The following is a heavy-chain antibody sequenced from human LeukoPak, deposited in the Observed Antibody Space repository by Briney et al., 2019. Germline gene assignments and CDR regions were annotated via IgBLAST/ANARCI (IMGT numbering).Heavy chain of an antibody. CDR3: ARDKQWLATEGWFDP. Sequence: PGGSLRLSCEAAGFTFSSYAMHWVRQAPGKGLEWVAVISYDGSNRYYADSVKGRFTISRDNSKNTLYLQMNSLRAEDTAVYYCARDKQWLATEGWFDPWGQGTLVTVSS. CDR1: GFTFSSYA. V-gene: IGHV3-30-3*01. J-gene: IGHJ5*02. D-gene: IGHD6-19*01. CDR2: ISYDGSNR.